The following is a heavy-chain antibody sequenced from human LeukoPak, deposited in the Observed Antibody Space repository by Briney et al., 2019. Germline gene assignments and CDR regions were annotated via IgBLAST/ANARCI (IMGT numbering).Heavy chain of an antibody. CDR3: ARADSSGSFRNWFDP. D-gene: IGHD1-26*01. Sequence: SETLSLTCTVSGGSISSSSYYWGWIRQPPGKGLEWIGNIYYSGSTNYNPSLQSRVVISLDTSKNRFSLNLSSVTAADTAVYFCARADSSGSFRNWFDPWGQGTLVTVSS. CDR1: GGSISSSSYY. V-gene: IGHV4-61*05. CDR2: IYYSGST. J-gene: IGHJ5*02.